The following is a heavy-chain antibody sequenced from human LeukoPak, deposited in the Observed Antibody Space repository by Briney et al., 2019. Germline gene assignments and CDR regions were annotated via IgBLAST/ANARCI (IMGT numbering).Heavy chain of an antibody. D-gene: IGHD2-2*01. CDR2: ISTYNVDS. CDR3: ATADCSTSGIRGLGCIDY. J-gene: IGHJ4*02. Sequence: ASVKVSCKTSGYTFTTYGLSRLRQVPGQGLEWMGWISTYNVDSNTARKFEGRFTMTTDTSTSTVYMELRSLRSDDAAVYYCATADCSTSGIRGLGCIDYWGQGTLVTVSS. CDR1: GYTFTTYG. V-gene: IGHV1-18*01.